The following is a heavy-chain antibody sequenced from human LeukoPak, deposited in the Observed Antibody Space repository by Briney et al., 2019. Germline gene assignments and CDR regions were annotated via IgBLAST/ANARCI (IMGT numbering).Heavy chain of an antibody. CDR3: ARASITIFGVDTTDVGYYYYGMDV. D-gene: IGHD3-3*01. J-gene: IGHJ6*02. V-gene: IGHV1-46*01. CDR2: INPSGGST. CDR1: GYTFTSYY. Sequence: ASVKVSCKASGYTFTSYYMHWVQQAPGQGLEWMGIINPSGGSTSYAQKFQGRVTMTRDTSTSTVYMELSSLRSEDTAVYYCARASITIFGVDTTDVGYYYYGMDVWGQGTTVTVSS.